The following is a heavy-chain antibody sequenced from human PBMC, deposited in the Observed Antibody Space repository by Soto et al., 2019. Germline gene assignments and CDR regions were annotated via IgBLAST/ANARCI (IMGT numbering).Heavy chain of an antibody. CDR3: ARVFYGDYISQRYWFDP. Sequence: PSETLSLTCTVSGGSISSYYWSWIRQPPGKGLEWIGYIYYSGSTNYNPSLKSRVTISVDTSKNQFSLKLSFVTAADTAVYYCARVFYGDYISQRYWFDPWGQGTLVTVSS. D-gene: IGHD4-17*01. CDR1: GGSISSYY. V-gene: IGHV4-59*01. J-gene: IGHJ5*02. CDR2: IYYSGST.